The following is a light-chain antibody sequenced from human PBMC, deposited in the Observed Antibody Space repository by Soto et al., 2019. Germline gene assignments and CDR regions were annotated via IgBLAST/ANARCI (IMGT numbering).Light chain of an antibody. CDR3: QQRSNWSLT. Sequence: EIVLTQSPATLSLSPGERATLSCRASQSVSSYLAWYQQKPGQAPRLLIYDASNRATGIQARFSGSGSWTDFTLTIISLEPEDVAVYSCQQRSNWSLTFGQGTKVEIK. CDR2: DAS. J-gene: IGKJ1*01. V-gene: IGKV3-11*01. CDR1: QSVSSY.